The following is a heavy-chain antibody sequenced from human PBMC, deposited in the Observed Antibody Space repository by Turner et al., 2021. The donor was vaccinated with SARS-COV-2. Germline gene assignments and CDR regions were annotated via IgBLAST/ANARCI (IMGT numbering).Heavy chain of an antibody. J-gene: IGHJ4*02. CDR1: GFPFSSYS. D-gene: IGHD3-3*01. Sequence: EVQLVESGGGLVKPGGSLRLSCAASGFPFSSYSMNWVRQAPGKGLEWGSSISSRISYIYYADSVKGRFTISRDNAKNSLYLQMNSLRAEDTAVYYCARDYYDFWSGKSFKHASFDYWGQGTLVTVSS. CDR2: ISSRISYI. V-gene: IGHV3-21*01. CDR3: ARDYYDFWSGKSFKHASFDY.